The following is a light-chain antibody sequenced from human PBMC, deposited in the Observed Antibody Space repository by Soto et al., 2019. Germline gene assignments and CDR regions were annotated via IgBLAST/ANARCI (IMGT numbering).Light chain of an antibody. Sequence: QSALTQPRSVSGSPGQSVTISCTGTSSDVGGFDYVSWYQQHPGKAPKLIIYDVTERPSGVPDRFSGSKSGNTASLTISGLQAEDEADYYCCSYAGSYTYVLGTGTKLTVL. V-gene: IGLV2-11*01. CDR3: CSYAGSYTYV. CDR1: SSDVGGFDY. CDR2: DVT. J-gene: IGLJ1*01.